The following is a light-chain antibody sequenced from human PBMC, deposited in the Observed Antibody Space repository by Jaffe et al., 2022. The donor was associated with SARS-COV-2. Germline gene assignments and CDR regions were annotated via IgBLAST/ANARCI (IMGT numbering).Light chain of an antibody. CDR2: KDT. V-gene: IGLV3-27*01. CDR1: VLAKKY. J-gene: IGLJ2*01. Sequence: SYELTQPSSVSVSPGQTASITCSGDVLAKKYARWFQQKPGQAPVLLIYKDTKRPSGIPERFSGSSSGTTVTLSISGARVEDEADYYCYSTTDNNLVFGGGTKLTVL. CDR3: YSTTDNNLV.